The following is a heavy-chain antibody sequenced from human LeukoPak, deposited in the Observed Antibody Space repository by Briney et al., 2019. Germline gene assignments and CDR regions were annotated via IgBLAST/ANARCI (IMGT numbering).Heavy chain of an antibody. CDR2: ISYDGSNK. V-gene: IGHV3-30-3*01. CDR1: GFTFSSYA. CDR3: GPREDSTTNAYDY. J-gene: IGHJ4*02. Sequence: GGSLRLSCAASGFTFSSYAMHWVRQAPGKGLEWVAVISYDGSNKYYADSVKGRFTISRDNSKNTLYLQMNSLRAEDTAVYYCGPREDSTTNAYDYWGQGTLVTVSS. D-gene: IGHD2/OR15-2a*01.